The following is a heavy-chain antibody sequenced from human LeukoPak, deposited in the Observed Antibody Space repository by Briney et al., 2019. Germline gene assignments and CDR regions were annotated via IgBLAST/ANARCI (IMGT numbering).Heavy chain of an antibody. CDR2: IYYSGST. CDR1: GGSISSYY. J-gene: IGHJ5*02. Sequence: SETLSLTCTVSGGSISSYYWSWIRQPPGKGLEWIGYIYYSGSTNYNPSLKSRVTISVDTSKNQFSLKLSSVTAADTAVYYCARGAFVAARPWFDPWGQGTLVTVSS. CDR3: ARGAFVAARPWFDP. V-gene: IGHV4-59*01. D-gene: IGHD6-6*01.